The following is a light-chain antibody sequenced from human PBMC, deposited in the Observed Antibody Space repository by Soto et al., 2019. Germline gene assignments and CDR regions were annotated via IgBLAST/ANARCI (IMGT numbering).Light chain of an antibody. Sequence: DIVMTQSPDSLAVSLGERATINCKSSQSVLYSSNNKNYLAWYQQKPGQPPKLLIYWASTRESGVPDRFSGSGSGTDFPLTISSLQAEDVGAYYCQQYYSTPPATFGQGTKVEIK. J-gene: IGKJ1*01. CDR3: QQYYSTPPAT. CDR2: WAS. V-gene: IGKV4-1*01. CDR1: QSVLYSSNNKNY.